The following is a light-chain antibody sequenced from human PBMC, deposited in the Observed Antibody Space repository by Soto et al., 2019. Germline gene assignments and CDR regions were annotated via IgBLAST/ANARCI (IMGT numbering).Light chain of an antibody. V-gene: IGKV3-11*01. CDR3: QQRSNWPLT. J-gene: IGKJ4*01. CDR2: DAS. Sequence: EIVLTQSPATLSLSPGERATLSCRASQSVSSYLAWYQQKPGQAPRLLIYDASNRATGIPARFSGSGSGTAFALTISSLEPEDFALYYCQQRSNWPLTFGGGTKVEIK. CDR1: QSVSSY.